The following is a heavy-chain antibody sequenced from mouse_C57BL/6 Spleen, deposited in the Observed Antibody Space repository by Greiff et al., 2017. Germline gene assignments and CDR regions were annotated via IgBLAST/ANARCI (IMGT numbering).Heavy chain of an antibody. D-gene: IGHD2-4*01. J-gene: IGHJ2*01. CDR2: IDPDNGDT. CDR1: GFNIKDDY. Sequence: DVQLVESGAELVRPGASVKVSCTASGFNIKDDYMHWVKQRPEQGLEWIGWIDPDNGDTEYASKFQGKATITADTSSHTAYLQLSSLTSEDTAVYYCTTRDDYDDAGFDYWGQGTTLTVSS. CDR3: TTRDDYDDAGFDY. V-gene: IGHV14-4*01.